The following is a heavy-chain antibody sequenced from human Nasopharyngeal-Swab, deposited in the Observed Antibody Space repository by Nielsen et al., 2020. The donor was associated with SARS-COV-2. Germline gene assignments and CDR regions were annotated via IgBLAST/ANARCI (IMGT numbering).Heavy chain of an antibody. Sequence: GESLKISCAASGFTFNKYNFNWVRQAPGKGLEWVSSISTSSSYIYYADSVKGRFTISRDNAKNSLFLQMNRLRAEDTAVYYCARDGLDYDFWSAYFMDVWGQGTTVTVSS. J-gene: IGHJ6*02. D-gene: IGHD3-3*01. CDR2: ISTSSSYI. CDR1: GFTFNKYN. V-gene: IGHV3-21*01. CDR3: ARDGLDYDFWSAYFMDV.